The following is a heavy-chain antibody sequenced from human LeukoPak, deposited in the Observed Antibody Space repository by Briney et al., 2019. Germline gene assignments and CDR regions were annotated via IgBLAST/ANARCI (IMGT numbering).Heavy chain of an antibody. CDR3: AKDHSGDY. CDR1: GFTFSSHG. CDR2: ISYDGSNK. Sequence: GGSLRLSCAASGFTFSSHGMHWVRQAPGKGLEWVAVISYDGSNKYYADSVKGRFTISRDNSKNTLYLQMNSLRAEDTAVYYCAKDHSGDYWGQGTLVTVSS. V-gene: IGHV3-30*18. J-gene: IGHJ4*02. D-gene: IGHD6-13*01.